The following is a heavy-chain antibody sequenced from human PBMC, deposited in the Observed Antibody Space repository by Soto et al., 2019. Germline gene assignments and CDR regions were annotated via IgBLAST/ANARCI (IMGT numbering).Heavy chain of an antibody. CDR1: GFTFSSYG. D-gene: IGHD5-18*01. V-gene: IGHV3-33*01. CDR3: ARDHTRRGDTVASH. J-gene: IGHJ4*02. CDR2: IWYDGSNK. Sequence: GGSLRLSCAASGFTFSSYGMHWVRQAPGKGLEWVAVIWYDGSNKYYADSVKGRFTISRDNSKNTLYLLMNSLRAEDTAVYYCARDHTRRGDTVASHWGQGTLVTVSS.